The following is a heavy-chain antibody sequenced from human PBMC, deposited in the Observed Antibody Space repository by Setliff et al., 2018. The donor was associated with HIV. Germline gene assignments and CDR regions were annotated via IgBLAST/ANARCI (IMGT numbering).Heavy chain of an antibody. V-gene: IGHV3-48*04. CDR1: GFNFSSHT. Sequence: PGGSLRLSCAASGFNFSSHTMNWIRQAPGKGLEWVSYISSSSSTIYYADSVKGRFTISRDNAKNSLYLQMNSLRAEDTAVYYCARGVGPKEEVYWGQGTLVTVSS. CDR3: ARGVGPKEEVY. CDR2: ISSSSSTI. J-gene: IGHJ4*02.